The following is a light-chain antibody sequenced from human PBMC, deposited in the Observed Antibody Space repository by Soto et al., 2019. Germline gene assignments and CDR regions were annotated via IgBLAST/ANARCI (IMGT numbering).Light chain of an antibody. V-gene: IGLV2-11*01. Sequence: QSALTQPRSVSGSPGQSVTISCTGTSSDVGGYNYVSWYQHHPGKAPKLIIYDVSKRPSGVPDRFSGSKSGNTASLTISGLQAEDGADYYCFSYAGSYTWVFGGGTKLTVL. CDR3: FSYAGSYTWV. CDR2: DVS. CDR1: SSDVGGYNY. J-gene: IGLJ3*02.